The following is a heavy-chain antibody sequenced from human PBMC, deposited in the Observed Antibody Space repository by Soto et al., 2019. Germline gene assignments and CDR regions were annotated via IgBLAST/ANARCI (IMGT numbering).Heavy chain of an antibody. D-gene: IGHD3-3*01. CDR2: ISSSSSTV. CDR3: ASFLEWSLWGMDV. CDR1: GFTFNTYS. V-gene: IGHV3-48*01. Sequence: GSLRLSCAASGFTFNTYSMNWVRQAPGRGLEWVSYISSSSSTVYYADSVKGRFTISRDNAKNSLYLQMNSLRAEDTAVYYCASFLEWSLWGMDVWGQGTTVTVS. J-gene: IGHJ6*02.